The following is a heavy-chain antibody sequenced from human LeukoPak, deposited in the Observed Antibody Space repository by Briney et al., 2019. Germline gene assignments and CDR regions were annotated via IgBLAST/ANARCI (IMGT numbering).Heavy chain of an antibody. CDR1: GYTFTAYF. CDR2: INPNSGAT. Sequence: ASVKVFCKASGYTFTAYFIHWVRQAPGQGLEWMGWINPNSGATHYEWNFQGRVTMTRDTSISTAYMELSSLRSDDTAVYYCTRPPTITTWRIFDFWGQGTLVTVSS. CDR3: TRPPTITTWRIFDF. J-gene: IGHJ4*02. V-gene: IGHV1-2*02. D-gene: IGHD4-11*01.